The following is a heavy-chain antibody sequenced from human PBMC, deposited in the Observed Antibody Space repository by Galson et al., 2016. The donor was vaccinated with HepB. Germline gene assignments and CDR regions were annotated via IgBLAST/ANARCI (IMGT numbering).Heavy chain of an antibody. V-gene: IGHV3-7*01. J-gene: IGHJ5*02. CDR3: ARGWDDFWSAGRFDP. D-gene: IGHD3-3*01. CDR1: GFTFNSYW. Sequence: SLRLSCAASGFTFNSYWVSWVRRAPGKGLEWVSNIKQDGREKYYVDSVKGRFTISRDNARNSLYLQMNRLRAEDTAVYYCARGWDDFWSAGRFDPGGQGTLVTVSS. CDR2: IKQDGREK.